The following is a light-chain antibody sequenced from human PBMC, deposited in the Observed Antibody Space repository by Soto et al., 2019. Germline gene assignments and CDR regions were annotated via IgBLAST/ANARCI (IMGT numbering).Light chain of an antibody. Sequence: DIQMTQSPSTLSASVGDRVTITCRASQSLSSWLAWYQQKPGKAPKFLIYNTSTLESGVPSRFSGSGSGTEFTLTISSLQPDDFAPYYCQYYNNYQWTFGQGTKVEIK. J-gene: IGKJ1*01. CDR2: NTS. CDR3: QYYNNYQWT. V-gene: IGKV1-5*03. CDR1: QSLSSW.